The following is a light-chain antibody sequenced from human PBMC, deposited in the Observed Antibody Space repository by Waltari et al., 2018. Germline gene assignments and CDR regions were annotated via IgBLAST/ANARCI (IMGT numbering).Light chain of an antibody. V-gene: IGKV1-33*01. CDR1: QDIRNY. J-gene: IGKJ4*01. CDR2: GTS. CDR3: QQYGDLPVS. Sequence: DIQMTQSPSSLAASVGDRVTITCRASQDIRNYLNWYQQKPGKAPNLLIYGTSNLEAGVPSRFSGHGSGTSFTFTISSLQPEDVATYFCQQYGDLPVSFGGGTKIEIK.